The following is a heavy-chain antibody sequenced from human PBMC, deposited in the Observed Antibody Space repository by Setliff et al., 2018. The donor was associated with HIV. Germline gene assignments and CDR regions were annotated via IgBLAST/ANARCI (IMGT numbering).Heavy chain of an antibody. CDR1: SGSISTDNW. CDR2: IYHSGGT. V-gene: IGHV4-4*02. J-gene: IGHJ6*03. Sequence: SETLSLTCTVSSGSISTDNWWHWIRQSPGKGLEWIGEIYHSGGTNYNPSLKSRVTMSVDTSKNQFSLKLSSVTAADTAIYYCARTSKDIVEVSDANHYHHMDVWGRGTTVTVSS. CDR3: ARTSKDIVEVSDANHYHHMDV. D-gene: IGHD2-2*01.